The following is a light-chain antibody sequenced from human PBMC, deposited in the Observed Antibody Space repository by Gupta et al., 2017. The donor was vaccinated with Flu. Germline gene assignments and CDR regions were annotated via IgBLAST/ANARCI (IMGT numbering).Light chain of an antibody. CDR2: EVT. J-gene: IGLJ1*01. V-gene: IGLV2-8*01. Sequence: QSALTQPPSASVSPGQSITISCTGTSSDIGAYKYVSWHQQHAGKAPKLIIYEVTKRPSGVPDRFSGSKSGNTASLTVSGLQAEDEGDYYCSSHTVSDTFVFGTGTAVTVL. CDR1: SSDIGAYKY. CDR3: SSHTVSDTFV.